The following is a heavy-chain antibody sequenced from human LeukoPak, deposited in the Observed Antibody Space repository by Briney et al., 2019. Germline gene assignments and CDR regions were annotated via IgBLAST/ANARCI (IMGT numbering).Heavy chain of an antibody. D-gene: IGHD3-22*01. J-gene: IGHJ4*02. Sequence: SETLSLTCTVSGGSISSYYWSWIRQPPGKGLERIGYIYYSGSTNYNPSLKSRVTISVDTSKNQFSLKLSSVTAADTAVYYCARGGYDSSGYGYWGQGTLVTVSS. CDR1: GGSISSYY. CDR3: ARGGYDSSGYGY. CDR2: IYYSGST. V-gene: IGHV4-59*01.